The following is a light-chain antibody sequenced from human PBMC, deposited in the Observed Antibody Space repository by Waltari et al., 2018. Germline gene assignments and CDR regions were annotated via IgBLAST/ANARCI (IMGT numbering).Light chain of an antibody. CDR1: SSNIGAGSD. J-gene: IGLJ3*02. CDR2: GNG. V-gene: IGLV1-40*01. Sequence: QSVLTQPPSVSGAPGQRVPISCTGSSSNIGAGSDVHWYQQLPGTAPKLLIYGNGNRPSGVPDRFSGSKSGTSASLAITGLQAEDEADYYCQSYDSSLSGWVFGGGTKLTVL. CDR3: QSYDSSLSGWV.